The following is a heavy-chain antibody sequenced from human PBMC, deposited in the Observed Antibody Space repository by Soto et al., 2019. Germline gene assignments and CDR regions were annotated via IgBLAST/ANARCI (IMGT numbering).Heavy chain of an antibody. CDR1: GFTVSSNY. CDR3: ARVESGGAFDI. V-gene: IGHV3-66*01. CDR2: IYSGGST. D-gene: IGHD1-1*01. Sequence: GGSLRLSCAASGFTVSSNYMSWVRQAPGKGLEWVSVIYSGGSTDYADSVKGRFTISRDNSKNTQYLQMNSLTAEDTAVYYCARVESGGAFDIWGQGTMVTVSS. J-gene: IGHJ3*02.